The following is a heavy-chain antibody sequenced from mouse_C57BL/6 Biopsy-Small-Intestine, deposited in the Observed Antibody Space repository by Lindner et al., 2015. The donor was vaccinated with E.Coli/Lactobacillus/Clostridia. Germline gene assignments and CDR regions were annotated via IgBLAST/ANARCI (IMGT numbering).Heavy chain of an antibody. V-gene: IGHV1-81*01. J-gene: IGHJ3*01. CDR2: TYPRSDIT. D-gene: IGHD2-3*01. CDR3: ARREGYLY. CDR1: GYTFTSYG. Sequence: VQLQESGAELARPGTSVKLSCKASGYTFTSYGISWVKQRSGQGLEWIGETYPRSDITYYNEKFKGKATLTADKSSSTAYMHLSSLTSEDSAVYFCARREGYLYWGQGTLVTVSA.